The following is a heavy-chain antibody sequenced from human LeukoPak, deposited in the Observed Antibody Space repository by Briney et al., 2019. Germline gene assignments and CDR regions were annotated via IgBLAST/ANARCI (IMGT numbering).Heavy chain of an antibody. CDR1: GYSFTNYW. Sequence: GESLKISCKGSGYSFTNYWIGWVRQMPGKGLEWMGIIYPGASDTRYSPSFQGQVTISADKSISTAYLQWSSLKASDTAMYYCARLPDYYGSNGPHDYWGQGTLVTVSS. CDR2: IYPGASDT. CDR3: ARLPDYYGSNGPHDY. D-gene: IGHD3-10*01. J-gene: IGHJ4*02. V-gene: IGHV5-51*01.